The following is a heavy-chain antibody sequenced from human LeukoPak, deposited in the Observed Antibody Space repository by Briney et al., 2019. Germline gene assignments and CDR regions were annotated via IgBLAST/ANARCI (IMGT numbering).Heavy chain of an antibody. V-gene: IGHV4-39*01. J-gene: IGHJ4*02. D-gene: IGHD3-10*01. Sequence: SETLSLTCTVSGGSISSSSYYWGWIRQPPGKGLEWIGSIYYSGSTYYNPSLESRVTISVDTSKNQFSLKLSSVTAADTAVYYCARLHYGSGSSLLFDYWGQGTLVTVSS. CDR1: GGSISSSSYY. CDR2: IYYSGST. CDR3: ARLHYGSGSSLLFDY.